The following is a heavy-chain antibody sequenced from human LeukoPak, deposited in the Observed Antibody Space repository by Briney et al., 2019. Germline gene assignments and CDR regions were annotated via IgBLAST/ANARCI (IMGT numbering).Heavy chain of an antibody. Sequence: ASVNVSCKASGYTFNSYDINWVRQATGQGLEGMGWMNPNSGSTIYTQNFQDRVTITRNTSISTAYVELNSLRSDDTAVSYCARGTPGVSSYYMDVWGKGSTVTVSS. CDR1: GYTFNSYD. J-gene: IGHJ6*03. D-gene: IGHD1-14*01. V-gene: IGHV1-8*03. CDR3: ARGTPGVSSYYMDV. CDR2: MNPNSGST.